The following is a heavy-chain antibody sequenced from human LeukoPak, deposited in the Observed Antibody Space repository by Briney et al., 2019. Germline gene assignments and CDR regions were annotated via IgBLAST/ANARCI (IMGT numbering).Heavy chain of an antibody. D-gene: IGHD2-15*01. V-gene: IGHV4-59*01. CDR3: AREGRQDYSYFDH. CDR2: INYSGST. Sequence: SETLSFPCTVSGGSISSYYWSWIRQPPGKGLEWIGYINYSGSTNYNPSLKSRVTMSVDTSKNQFSLKLSSVTAADTAMYYCAREGRQDYSYFDHWGQGDLVAVSS. CDR1: GGSISSYY. J-gene: IGHJ4*02.